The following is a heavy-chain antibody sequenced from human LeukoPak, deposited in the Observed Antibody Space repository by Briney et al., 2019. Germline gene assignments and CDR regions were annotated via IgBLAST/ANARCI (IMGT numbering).Heavy chain of an antibody. Sequence: SETLSLTCAVYGGSFSGYYWSWIRQPPGKGLEWIGEINRSGSTNYNPSLKSRVTISVDTSKNQFSLKLSSVTAADTAVYYCARPYSSFDYFDYWGQGTLVTVSS. CDR1: GGSFSGYY. J-gene: IGHJ4*02. D-gene: IGHD6-6*01. CDR3: ARPYSSFDYFDY. V-gene: IGHV4-34*01. CDR2: INRSGST.